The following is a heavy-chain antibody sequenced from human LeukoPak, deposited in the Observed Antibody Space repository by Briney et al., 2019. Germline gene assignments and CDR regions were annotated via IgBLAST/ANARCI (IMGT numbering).Heavy chain of an antibody. CDR3: ARDLSTSTSHLDY. J-gene: IGHJ4*02. Sequence: ASVKVSCKASGYAFTAYYMHWVRQAPGQALEWMGWINPNSGGTNYVQKFQGRVTMTRDTSINTAYMELSRLRSDDTAVFYCARDLSTSTSHLDYWGQGTLVTVSS. D-gene: IGHD2-2*01. V-gene: IGHV1-2*02. CDR2: INPNSGGT. CDR1: GYAFTAYY.